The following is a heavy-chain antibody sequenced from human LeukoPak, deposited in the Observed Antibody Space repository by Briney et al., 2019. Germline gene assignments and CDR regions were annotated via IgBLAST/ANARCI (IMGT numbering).Heavy chain of an antibody. CDR1: GYTFTCYG. J-gene: IGHJ6*03. CDR2: ISAYNGNT. Sequence: GASVKASCKASGYTFTCYGISWVRQAPGQGLEWMGWISAYNGNTNYAQKLQGRVTMTTDTSTSTAYMELRSLRSDDTAVYYCARDTGAIPHSHYYYMDVWGKGTTVTVSS. D-gene: IGHD2-21*01. V-gene: IGHV1-18*01. CDR3: ARDTGAIPHSHYYYMDV.